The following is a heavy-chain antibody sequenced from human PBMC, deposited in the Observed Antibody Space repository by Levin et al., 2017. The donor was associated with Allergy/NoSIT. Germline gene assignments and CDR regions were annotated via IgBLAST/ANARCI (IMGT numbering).Heavy chain of an antibody. V-gene: IGHV3-23*01. J-gene: IGHJ6*02. D-gene: IGHD3-3*01. CDR3: AIRFWKELWAPAGMDV. CDR2: INTVGDTA. Sequence: PPGGSLRLSCVASGFRFSTYGMSWVRQAPGKGLEWVSSINTVGDTAYYADSVKGRFTISRDNSKNTLSLQINSLRAEDTALYYCAIRFWKELWAPAGMDVWGQGTTVIVSS. CDR1: GFRFSTYG.